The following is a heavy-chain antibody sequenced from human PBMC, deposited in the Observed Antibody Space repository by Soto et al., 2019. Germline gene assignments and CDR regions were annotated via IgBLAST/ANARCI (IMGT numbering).Heavy chain of an antibody. D-gene: IGHD6-19*01. CDR1: GFTFSSYW. J-gene: IGHJ4*02. V-gene: IGHV3-7*01. CDR2: IKQDGSEK. Sequence: LRLSFAASGFTFSSYWMSWVRQAPGKGLEWVANIKQDGSEKYYVDSVKGRFTISRDNAKNSLYLQMNSLRAEDTAVYYCARGDSSGWRPFDYWGQGTLVTVSS. CDR3: ARGDSSGWRPFDY.